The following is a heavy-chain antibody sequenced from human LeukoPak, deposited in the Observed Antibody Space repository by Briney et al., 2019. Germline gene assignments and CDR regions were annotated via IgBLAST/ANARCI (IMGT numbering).Heavy chain of an antibody. CDR1: GFTFSNYW. CDR2: IKQDGSEK. Sequence: PGGSLRLSCAASGFTFSNYWMSWVRQAPGKGLEWVANIKQDGSEKNYMDSVKGRFTISRDNAKKSLCLQMNSLRAEDTAVYYCAGGSDLGFWGQGTLVTVSS. J-gene: IGHJ4*02. CDR3: AGGSDLGF. D-gene: IGHD3-10*01. V-gene: IGHV3-7*01.